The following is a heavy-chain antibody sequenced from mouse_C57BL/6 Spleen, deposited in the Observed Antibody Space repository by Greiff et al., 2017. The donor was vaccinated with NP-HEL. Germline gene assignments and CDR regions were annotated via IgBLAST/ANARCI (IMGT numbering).Heavy chain of an antibody. D-gene: IGHD1-1*01. CDR2: IDPSDSYT. CDR1: GYTFTSYW. V-gene: IGHV1-69*01. Sequence: QVQLQQPGAELVMPGASVKLSCKASGYTFTSYWMHWVKQRPGQGLEWIGEIDPSDSYTNYNQKFKGKSTLTVDKSSSTAYMQLSILTSEDSAVYYCARITTVVGGGRGAMDYWGQGTSVTVSS. J-gene: IGHJ4*01. CDR3: ARITTVVGGGRGAMDY.